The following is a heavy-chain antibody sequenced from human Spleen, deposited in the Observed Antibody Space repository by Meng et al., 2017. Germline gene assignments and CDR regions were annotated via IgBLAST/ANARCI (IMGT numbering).Heavy chain of an antibody. CDR3: ARVSGQHLVPDY. Sequence: SETLSLTCTVSGGSISSSSFYWGWIRQPPGKGPECIGSIYYSGTTYYNPSLKSRVTISIDTSKNHFSLKLSSVTAADTAVFYCARVSGQHLVPDYWGQGTLVTVSS. CDR2: IYYSGTT. V-gene: IGHV4-39*07. D-gene: IGHD6-13*01. CDR1: GGSISSSSFY. J-gene: IGHJ4*02.